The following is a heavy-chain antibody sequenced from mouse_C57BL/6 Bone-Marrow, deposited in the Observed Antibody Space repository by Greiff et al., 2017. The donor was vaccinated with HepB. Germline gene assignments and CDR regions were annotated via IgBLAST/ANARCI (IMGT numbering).Heavy chain of an antibody. Sequence: VQLQQPGAELVMPGASVKLSCKASGYTFTSYWMHWVKQRPGQGLEWIGEIDPSDSYTNYNQKFKGKSTLTVDKSASTAYMQLSSLTSVDSAVYYCARQGLRGGGAMDYWGQGTSVTVSS. CDR3: ARQGLRGGGAMDY. CDR2: IDPSDSYT. J-gene: IGHJ4*01. CDR1: GYTFTSYW. V-gene: IGHV1-69*01. D-gene: IGHD2-4*01.